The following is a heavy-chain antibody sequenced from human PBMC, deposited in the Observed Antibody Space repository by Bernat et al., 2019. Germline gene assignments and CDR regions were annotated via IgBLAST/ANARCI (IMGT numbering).Heavy chain of an antibody. CDR2: ISYDGSNK. J-gene: IGHJ3*02. D-gene: IGHD2-15*01. CDR3: ARGSDVVVAAEFAFDI. CDR1: GFTFSSYA. Sequence: VQLVGSGGGVVQPGRSLRLSCAASGFTFSSYAMHWVRQAPGKGLEWVAVISYDGSNKYYADSVKGRFTISRDNSKNTLYLQMNSLRAEDTAVYYCARGSDVVVAAEFAFDIWGQGTMVTVSS. V-gene: IGHV3-30-3*01.